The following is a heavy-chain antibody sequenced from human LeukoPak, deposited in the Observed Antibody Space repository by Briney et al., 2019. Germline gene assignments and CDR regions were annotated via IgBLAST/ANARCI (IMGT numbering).Heavy chain of an antibody. J-gene: IGHJ4*02. CDR3: AKALGGSYLYYFDY. V-gene: IGHV3-23*01. Sequence: GGSLRLSCAASGFTFSSYAMSWVRQAPGKWLEWVSAISGSGGSTYYADSVEGRFTISRDNSKNTLYLQMNSLRAEDTAVYYCAKALGGSYLYYFDYWGQGTLVTVSS. D-gene: IGHD1-26*01. CDR1: GFTFSSYA. CDR2: ISGSGGST.